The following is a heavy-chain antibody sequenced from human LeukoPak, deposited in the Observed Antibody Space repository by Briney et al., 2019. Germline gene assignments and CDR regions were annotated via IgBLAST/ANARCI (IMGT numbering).Heavy chain of an antibody. CDR3: ARKALNLGALGY. J-gene: IGHJ4*02. CDR2: ISTYNGNT. D-gene: IGHD3-16*01. Sequence: ASVKVSCKASGYTFTGYYMHWVRQAPGQGLEWMGWISTYNGNTNYAEKFQGRVTMTTDTSTSTAYLELRSLRSDDTAVYYCARKALNLGALGYWGQGTLVTVSS. V-gene: IGHV1-18*04. CDR1: GYTFTGYY.